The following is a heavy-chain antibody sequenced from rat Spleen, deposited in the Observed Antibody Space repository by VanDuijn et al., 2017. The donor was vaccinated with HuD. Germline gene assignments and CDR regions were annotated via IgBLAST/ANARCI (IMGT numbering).Heavy chain of an antibody. D-gene: IGHD4-3*01. Sequence: EVQLVESGGGLVQPGRSMKLSCAASGFTFNNYGMAWVRQAPTTGLEWVATISYDGITTYYRGSVRGRFTISGDDAKTTLYLQMDSLRPEDTATYYCTRHDYSGVITNWFAYWGQGTLVTVSS. CDR2: ISYDGITT. CDR3: TRHDYSGVITNWFAY. J-gene: IGHJ3*01. V-gene: IGHV5-29*01. CDR1: GFTFNNYG.